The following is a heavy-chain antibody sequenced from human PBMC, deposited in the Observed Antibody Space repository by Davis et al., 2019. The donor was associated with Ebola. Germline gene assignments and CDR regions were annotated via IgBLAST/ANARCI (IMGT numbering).Heavy chain of an antibody. CDR2: INHSGST. CDR1: GGSFSGYY. D-gene: IGHD6-13*01. J-gene: IGHJ4*02. V-gene: IGHV4-34*01. Sequence: MPSETLSLTCAVYGGSFSGYYWSWIRQPPGKGLEWIGEINHSGSTNNNPSLKSRVTISVEQSKNQFSLKLSSVTAADTAVYYCASTNPGYSSSWYGYWGQGTLVTVSS. CDR3: ASTNPGYSSSWYGY.